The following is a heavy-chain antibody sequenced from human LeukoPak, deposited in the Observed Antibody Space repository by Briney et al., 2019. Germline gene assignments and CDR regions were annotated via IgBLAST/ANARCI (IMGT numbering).Heavy chain of an antibody. CDR2: ISAYNGNT. CDR1: GYTFTSYG. J-gene: IGHJ6*02. V-gene: IGHV1-18*01. D-gene: IGHD2-15*01. CDR3: ARDLIRYCSGGSCYSARYGMDV. Sequence: ASVKVSCKASGYTFTSYGISWVRQAPGQGLEWMGWISAYNGNTNYAQKLQGRVTMTTDTSTSTAYMELRSLRSDDTAVYYCARDLIRYCSGGSCYSARYGMDVWGQGTTVTVSS.